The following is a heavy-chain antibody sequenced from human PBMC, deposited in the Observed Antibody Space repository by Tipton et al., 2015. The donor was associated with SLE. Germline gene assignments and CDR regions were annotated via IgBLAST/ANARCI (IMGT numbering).Heavy chain of an antibody. CDR2: ISSGSSYI. D-gene: IGHD3-22*01. Sequence: SLRLSCAGFGFSFSTYNMHWVRQAPGKGLEWVSSISSGSSYIYYSDSMKGRFTISRDNAKNSLYLQMNSLRAEDTAVYYCARLRGYYDSSGYSHYFDYWGQGTLVTVSS. V-gene: IGHV3-21*04. CDR3: ARLRGYYDSSGYSHYFDY. J-gene: IGHJ4*02. CDR1: GFSFSTYN.